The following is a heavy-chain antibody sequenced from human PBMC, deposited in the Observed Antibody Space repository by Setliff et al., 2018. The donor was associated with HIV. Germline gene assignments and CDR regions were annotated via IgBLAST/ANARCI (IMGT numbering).Heavy chain of an antibody. CDR2: MFYSGST. CDR3: ARFYDYYGHRLDY. Sequence: PSETQSLTCTVSGGSINSGSYYWGWIRQPPEKGLEWIGTMFYSGSTYYNPSLKSRVTIFIDTSKNQFSLRLSSVAAADTAVYYGARFYDYYGHRLDYWGQGTQVTVSS. CDR1: GGSINSGSYY. D-gene: IGHD3-16*01. V-gene: IGHV4-39*01. J-gene: IGHJ4*02.